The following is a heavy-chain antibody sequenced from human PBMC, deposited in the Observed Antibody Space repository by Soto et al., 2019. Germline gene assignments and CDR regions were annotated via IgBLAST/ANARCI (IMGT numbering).Heavy chain of an antibody. J-gene: IGHJ4*02. CDR2: ISSVSSTI. Sequence: GGSLRLSCAASGFTFNTYSMNWVRQAPGKGLEWISYISSVSSTIFYADSVKGRFTISRDNAKNSLYLQMNSLRDEDTALYYCARGGGPFMNSVTNPFDSWGQGPLVTVSS. D-gene: IGHD4-17*01. V-gene: IGHV3-48*02. CDR1: GFTFNTYS. CDR3: ARGGGPFMNSVTNPFDS.